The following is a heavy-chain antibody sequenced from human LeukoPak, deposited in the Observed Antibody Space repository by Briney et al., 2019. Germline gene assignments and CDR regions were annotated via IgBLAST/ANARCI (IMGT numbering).Heavy chain of an antibody. D-gene: IGHD3-10*01. J-gene: IGHJ4*02. CDR3: ARAMVRGVIIALLNY. V-gene: IGHV1-2*02. Sequence: ASVKVSCKASGYTFTGYYMHWVRQAPGQGLEWMGWINPNSGGTNYAQKFQGRVTITRDTSISTAYMELSRLRSDDTAVYYCARAMVRGVIIALLNYWGQGTLVTVSS. CDR2: INPNSGGT. CDR1: GYTFTGYY.